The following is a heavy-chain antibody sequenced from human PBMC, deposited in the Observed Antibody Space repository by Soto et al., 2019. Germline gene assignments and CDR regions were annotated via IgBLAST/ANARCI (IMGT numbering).Heavy chain of an antibody. CDR3: AQCRALGTGFGYGNYYGMDV. D-gene: IGHD5-18*01. Sequence: EEQLLESGGGLVQPGGSLRLSCETSGFTFSSFAMSWVRQAPGKGLEWVSSISGSGGATYYADSVRGRSTISSDNSKNTLFRHMGGLTADDTAVYYCAQCRALGTGFGYGNYYGMDVWGHGTTVTVSS. J-gene: IGHJ6*02. CDR2: ISGSGGAT. CDR1: GFTFSSFA. V-gene: IGHV3-23*01.